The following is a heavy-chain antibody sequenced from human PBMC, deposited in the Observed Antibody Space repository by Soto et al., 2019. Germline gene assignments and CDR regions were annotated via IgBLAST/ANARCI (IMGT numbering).Heavy chain of an antibody. D-gene: IGHD4-17*01. V-gene: IGHV3-30*18. CDR1: GFTFSSYG. Sequence: GGSLRLSCAASGFTFSSYGMHWVRQAPGKGLEWVAVISYDGSNKYYADSVKGRFTISRDNSKNTLYLQMNSLRAEDTAVYYCAKRTPLRYDFDYWGQGTLVTVSS. CDR3: AKRTPLRYDFDY. CDR2: ISYDGSNK. J-gene: IGHJ4*02.